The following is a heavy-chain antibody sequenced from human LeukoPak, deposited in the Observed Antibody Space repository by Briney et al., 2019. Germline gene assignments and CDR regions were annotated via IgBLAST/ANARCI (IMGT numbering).Heavy chain of an antibody. CDR3: ARWLRGIADEDGVDV. J-gene: IGHJ6*02. D-gene: IGHD6-13*01. Sequence: KPGGSLRLSCAASGFTLSDYYLTWIRQAPGKGLEWVSYITSRGSTTYHADSVKGRFTISRDNAKNSLYLQMNSLRAEDTAVYYCARWLRGIADEDGVDVWGQGTTVTVSS. CDR1: GFTLSDYY. V-gene: IGHV3-11*01. CDR2: ITSRGSTT.